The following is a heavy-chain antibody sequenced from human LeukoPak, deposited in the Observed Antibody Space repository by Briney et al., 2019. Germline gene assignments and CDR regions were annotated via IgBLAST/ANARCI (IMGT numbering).Heavy chain of an antibody. D-gene: IGHD3-16*01. V-gene: IGHV4-59*02. CDR3: ARGFGSPDY. J-gene: IGHJ4*02. CDR2: IYYSGST. Sequence: NPSETLSLTCTVSGGSVSSYYWSWIRQPPGKGLEWIAYIYYSGSTKYNPSLKSRVTISLDRSKNQFSLKLRSVTAADTAVYYCARGFGSPDYWGQGTLVTVSS. CDR1: GGSVSSYY.